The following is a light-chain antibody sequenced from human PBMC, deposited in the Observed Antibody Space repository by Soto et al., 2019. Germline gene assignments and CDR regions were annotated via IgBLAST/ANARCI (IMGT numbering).Light chain of an antibody. CDR1: SSDVGGYNY. Sequence: QSALTQPCSVSGSPGQSVTISCTGTSSDVGGYNYVSWYQQHPGKAPKLMIYDVTKRPSGVPYRFSGSKSGNTASLTISGLQAEDEADYYCCSYAGSYTGVFGGGTKLTVL. V-gene: IGLV2-11*01. CDR2: DVT. CDR3: CSYAGSYTGV. J-gene: IGLJ2*01.